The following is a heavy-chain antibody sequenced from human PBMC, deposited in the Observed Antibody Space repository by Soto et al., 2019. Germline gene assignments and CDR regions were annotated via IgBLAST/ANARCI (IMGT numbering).Heavy chain of an antibody. V-gene: IGHV3-33*01. CDR2: IWYDGSNK. CDR3: ARVGYSSSWYTSYYYYGMDV. D-gene: IGHD6-13*01. Sequence: QVQLVESGGGVVQPGRSLRLSCAASGFTFSSYGMHWVRQAPGKGLEWVAVIWYDGSNKYYADSVKGRFTISRDNSKNTLYLQMNSLGAEDTAVYYCARVGYSSSWYTSYYYYGMDVWGQGTTVTVSS. J-gene: IGHJ6*02. CDR1: GFTFSSYG.